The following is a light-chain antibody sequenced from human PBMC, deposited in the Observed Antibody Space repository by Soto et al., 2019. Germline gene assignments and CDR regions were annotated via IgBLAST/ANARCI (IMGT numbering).Light chain of an antibody. CDR2: WES. J-gene: IGKJ3*01. CDR3: KQYYSTPLT. V-gene: IGKV4-1*01. CDR1: QSVLYSSNIRNY. Sequence: DIVMTQSPDSLAVSLGARATINCKSSQSVLYSSNIRNYLAWYQHRPGQPPKVLIYWESTRESGVPDRFSGSVSGAEFTLTISSLQAEDVAVYYCKQYYSTPLTFGPGTKVYI.